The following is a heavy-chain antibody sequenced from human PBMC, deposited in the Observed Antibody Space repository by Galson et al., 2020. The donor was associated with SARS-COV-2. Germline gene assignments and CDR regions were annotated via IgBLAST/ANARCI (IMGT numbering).Heavy chain of an antibody. V-gene: IGHV4-59*08. CDR2: ISYTGRT. D-gene: IGHD2-15*01. Sequence: ETSETLSLSCTVSGVSIINDYWSWVRQPPGKGLESIGFISYTGRTIYNPSLQSRVTISVDTSKNEFSLTLRSVTAADTAVYYCARLGGTPSNPPFDFWGQGTLVTVSS. CDR1: GVSIINDY. J-gene: IGHJ4*02. CDR3: ARLGGTPSNPPFDF.